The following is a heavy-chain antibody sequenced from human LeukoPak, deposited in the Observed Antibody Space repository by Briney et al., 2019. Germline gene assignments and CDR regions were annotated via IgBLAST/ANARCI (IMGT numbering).Heavy chain of an antibody. Sequence: GGSLRLSCAASGFTASSNYMSWVRQAPGKGLEWVSVIYSGGSTYYADSVKGRFTISRDNSKNTRYLQMNSLRAEDTAVYYCARDACGGDCYGLDYWGQGTLVTVSS. CDR1: GFTASSNY. D-gene: IGHD2-21*02. V-gene: IGHV3-53*01. J-gene: IGHJ4*02. CDR2: IYSGGST. CDR3: ARDACGGDCYGLDY.